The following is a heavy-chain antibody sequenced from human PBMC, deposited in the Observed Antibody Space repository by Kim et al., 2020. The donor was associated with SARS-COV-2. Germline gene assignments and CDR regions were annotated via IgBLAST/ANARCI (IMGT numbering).Heavy chain of an antibody. J-gene: IGHJ4*02. CDR1: GYTFTSYA. CDR2: INAGNGNT. D-gene: IGHD3-3*01. V-gene: IGHV1-3*01. CDR3: ARDSSEIRFLEWLLFT. Sequence: ASVKVSCKASGYTFTSYAMHWVRQAPGQRLEWMGWINAGNGNTKYSQKFQGRVTITRDTSASTAYMELSSLRSEDTAVYYCARDSSEIRFLEWLLFTWGQGTLVTVSS.